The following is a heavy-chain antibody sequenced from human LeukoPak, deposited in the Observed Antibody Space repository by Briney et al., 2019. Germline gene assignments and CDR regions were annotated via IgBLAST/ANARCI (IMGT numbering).Heavy chain of an antibody. V-gene: IGHV1-18*01. CDR3: ARVMPFLGDSSGEVDY. D-gene: IGHD3-22*01. CDR1: GGTFSSYV. J-gene: IGHJ4*02. Sequence: ASVKVSCKASGGTFSSYVINWVRQAPGQGLEWMGWISAYNGNTNYAQKLQGRVTMTADTSTSTAYMELRSLRSDDTAVYYCARVMPFLGDSSGEVDYWGQGTLVTVSS. CDR2: ISAYNGNT.